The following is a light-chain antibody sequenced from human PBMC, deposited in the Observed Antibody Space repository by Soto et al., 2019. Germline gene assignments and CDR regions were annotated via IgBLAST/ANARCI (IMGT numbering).Light chain of an antibody. V-gene: IGLV2-14*01. Sequence: QSVLTQPASVSGSPGQSITISCTGTSSDVGGYNYVSWYQQHPGKAPKLIIYEVSNRPSGVSHRFSGSKSGNTASLTISGLQAEDEADYYCSSYTTSSTHWVFGGGTQLTVL. CDR3: SSYTTSSTHWV. J-gene: IGLJ3*02. CDR1: SSDVGGYNY. CDR2: EVS.